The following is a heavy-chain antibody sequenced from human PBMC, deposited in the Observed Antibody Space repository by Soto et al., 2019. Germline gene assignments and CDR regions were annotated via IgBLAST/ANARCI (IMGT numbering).Heavy chain of an antibody. CDR2: ISGSGGST. D-gene: IGHD7-27*01. V-gene: IGHV3-23*01. Sequence: GGSLRLSCAASGFTFSSYAMSWVRQAPGKGLEWVSAISGSGGSTYYADSVKGRFTIPRDNSKNPLYLQMNSLRAEDTAVYYCAKWTQTGDSVDYWGQGTLVTVSS. CDR1: GFTFSSYA. CDR3: AKWTQTGDSVDY. J-gene: IGHJ4*02.